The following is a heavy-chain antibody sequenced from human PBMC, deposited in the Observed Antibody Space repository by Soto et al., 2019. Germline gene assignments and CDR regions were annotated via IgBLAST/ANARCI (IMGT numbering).Heavy chain of an antibody. CDR3: AKDRPGLYSSSFFDC. CDR1: GFTFSTYA. Sequence: LRLSCAASGFTFSTYAMSWVRKAPGKGLEWVSAISSSGGSTHYADSVKGRFTISRDNSKNTLYLQMNSLRAEDTAVYYCAKDRPGLYSSSFFDCWGQGALVTVSS. V-gene: IGHV3-23*01. J-gene: IGHJ4*02. D-gene: IGHD6-6*01. CDR2: ISSSGGST.